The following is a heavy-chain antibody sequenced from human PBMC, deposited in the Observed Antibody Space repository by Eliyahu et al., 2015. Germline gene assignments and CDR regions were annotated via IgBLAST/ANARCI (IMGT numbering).Heavy chain of an antibody. D-gene: IGHD3-22*01. J-gene: IGHJ4*02. Sequence: QVQLQESGPGLVTPSXTLSLTCXXSGXSXSSGGYYWSWXRQXPGKGLEWMGYIYYSGSAYYNPSLKSRVTISVDTSKNQFSLRLSSVTAADTAVYYCARDRHYDSSYFFDYWGQGTLVTVSS. CDR1: GXSXSSGGYY. V-gene: IGHV4-31*03. CDR3: ARDRHYDSSYFFDY. CDR2: IYYSGSA.